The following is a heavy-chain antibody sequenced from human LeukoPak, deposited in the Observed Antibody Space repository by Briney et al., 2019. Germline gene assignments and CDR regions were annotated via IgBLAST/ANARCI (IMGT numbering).Heavy chain of an antibody. CDR3: ATLTVASPFDY. D-gene: IGHD5-12*01. CDR1: GFTFSRYE. Sequence: GGSLRLSCAASGFTFSRYEMYWVRQAPGKGLEWVSYISPTGSTMYYADSVKGRFTISRDNAKNSLYLQMNSLRAEDTAVYYCATLTVASPFDYWGQGALVTVSS. V-gene: IGHV3-48*03. CDR2: ISPTGSTM. J-gene: IGHJ4*02.